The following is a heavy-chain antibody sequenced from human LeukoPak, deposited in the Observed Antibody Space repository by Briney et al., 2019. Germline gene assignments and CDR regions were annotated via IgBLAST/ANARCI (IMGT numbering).Heavy chain of an antibody. CDR1: GYTFTSYD. D-gene: IGHD6-6*01. V-gene: IGHV1-8*01. Sequence: ASVKVSCKASGYTFTSYDINWVRQATGQGLEWMGWMNPNSGNTGYAQKFQGRVTMTRNTSISTAYMELSSLGSEDTAVYYCARAPFGHRIAARHGLRVLLPSSYWGQGTLVTVSS. J-gene: IGHJ4*02. CDR2: MNPNSGNT. CDR3: ARAPFGHRIAARHGLRVLLPSSY.